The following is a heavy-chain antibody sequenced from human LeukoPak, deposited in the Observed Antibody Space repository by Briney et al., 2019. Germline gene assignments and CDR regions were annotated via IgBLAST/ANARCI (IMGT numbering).Heavy chain of an antibody. CDR2: ISSSSSYI. CDR1: GFTFSSYS. V-gene: IGHV3-21*04. Sequence: GGSLRLSCAASGFTFSSYSMHWVRQAPGKGLEWVSSISSSSSYIYYADSVKGRFTISRDNAKNSLYLQMNRLRAEDAAVYYCAKAPVTTCSGAYCYPFDYWGQGTLVTVSS. CDR3: AKAPVTTCSGAYCYPFDY. J-gene: IGHJ4*02. D-gene: IGHD2-21*01.